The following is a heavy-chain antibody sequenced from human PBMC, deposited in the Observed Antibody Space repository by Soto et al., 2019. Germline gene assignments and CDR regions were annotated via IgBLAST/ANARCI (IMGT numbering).Heavy chain of an antibody. CDR1: GDAFTGYY. Sequence: ASVKVYCTGSGDAFTGYYMHWLREAPGQGLWWMGWINTNSGGTNYAQKFQGRVTMTRDTAISTAYMELSRMRSDDTGVYYSASYHGGDDDFWSGYPTHAFDICGQGTMGTVS. CDR2: INTNSGGT. J-gene: IGHJ3*02. V-gene: IGHV1-2*02. D-gene: IGHD3-3*01. CDR3: ASYHGGDDDFWSGYPTHAFDI.